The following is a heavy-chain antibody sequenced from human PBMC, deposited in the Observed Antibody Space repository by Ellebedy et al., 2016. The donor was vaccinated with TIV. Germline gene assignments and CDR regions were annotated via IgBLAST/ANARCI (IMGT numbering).Heavy chain of an antibody. D-gene: IGHD1-26*01. J-gene: IGHJ5*02. V-gene: IGHV4-39*07. CDR3: ARVVGELEYWFDP. CDR2: IYHSGST. CDR1: GGSISSSSYY. Sequence: MPGGSLRLSCTVSGGSISSSSYYWGWIRQPPGKGLEWIGSIYHSGSTNYNPSLKSRVTISVDKSKNQFSLKLSSVTAADTAVYYCARVVGELEYWFDPWGQGTLVTVSS.